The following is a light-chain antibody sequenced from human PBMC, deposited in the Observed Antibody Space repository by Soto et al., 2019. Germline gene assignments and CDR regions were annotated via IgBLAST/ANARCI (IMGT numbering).Light chain of an antibody. CDR3: QKYNSAPLT. J-gene: IGKJ4*01. V-gene: IGKV1-27*01. Sequence: DIQVTQSPSSLSASLGDRITNTCRANQAIGVYLAWFQQQPGKVPKLLIYAASALQSGVPSRFSGSGFGVDFTLSICSLQPEDIATYYCQKYNSAPLTFGGGTMVDIK. CDR2: AAS. CDR1: QAIGVY.